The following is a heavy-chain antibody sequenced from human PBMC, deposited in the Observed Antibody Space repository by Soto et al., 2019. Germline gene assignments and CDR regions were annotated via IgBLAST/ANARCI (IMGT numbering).Heavy chain of an antibody. CDR3: TRVGYRGYDPDVFDY. J-gene: IGHJ4*02. CDR2: VYYNGST. D-gene: IGHD5-12*01. Sequence: QVILQESGPGLVKPSETLSLTCTVSGGILTSYYWSWIRQPPGKGLEWIGNVYYNGSTNYNPSLKSRITISSDTSRIQFSLRLGSVTAADTAVYYCTRVGYRGYDPDVFDYWGQGTLVTVSS. V-gene: IGHV4-59*08. CDR1: GGILTSYY.